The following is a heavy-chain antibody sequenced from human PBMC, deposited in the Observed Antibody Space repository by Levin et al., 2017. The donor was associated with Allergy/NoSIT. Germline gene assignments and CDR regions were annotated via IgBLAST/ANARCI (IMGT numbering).Heavy chain of an antibody. CDR2: ISGSGGST. V-gene: IGHV3-23*01. J-gene: IGHJ4*02. Sequence: GGSLRLSCAASGFTFSSYAMSWVRQAPGKGLEWVSAISGSGGSTYYADSVKGRFTISRDNSKNTLYLQMNSLRAEDTAVYYCAKGDYLAAWVSPPPGGYDYWGQGTLVTVSS. CDR3: AKGDYLAAWVSPPPGGYDY. CDR1: GFTFSSYA. D-gene: IGHD4-17*01.